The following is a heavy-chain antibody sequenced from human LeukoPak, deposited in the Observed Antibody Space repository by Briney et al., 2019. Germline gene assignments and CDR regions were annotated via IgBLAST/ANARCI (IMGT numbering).Heavy chain of an antibody. Sequence: GESLKISCKGSGYSFTSYWIGWVRQMPGKGLEWMGIIYPDDSDTRYSPSFQGQVTISADKSISTAYLQWSSLKASDTAMYYCARRYGCSSTSCYTSALDYWGQGTLVTVSS. CDR3: ARRYGCSSTSCYTSALDY. CDR1: GYSFTSYW. D-gene: IGHD2-2*02. V-gene: IGHV5-51*01. J-gene: IGHJ4*02. CDR2: IYPDDSDT.